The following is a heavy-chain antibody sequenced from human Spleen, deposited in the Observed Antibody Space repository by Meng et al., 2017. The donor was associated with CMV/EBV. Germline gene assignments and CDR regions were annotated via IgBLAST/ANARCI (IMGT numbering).Heavy chain of an antibody. V-gene: IGHV5-51*01. D-gene: IGHD3-3*01. CDR2: IYPGDSHT. J-gene: IGHJ4*02. CDR3: ARILPLEWPDY. CDR1: GYKFSDYW. Sequence: SCKGSGYKFSDYWIGWVRQKPGEGLELVGIIYPGDSHTIYSPSFQGRVAISADKSVNTAYLQLSSLKASDNAIFYCARILPLEWPDYWGQGTLVTVSS.